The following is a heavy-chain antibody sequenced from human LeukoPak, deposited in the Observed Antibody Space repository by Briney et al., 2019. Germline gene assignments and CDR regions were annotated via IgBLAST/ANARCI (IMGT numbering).Heavy chain of an antibody. V-gene: IGHV3-73*01. Sequence: GGSLRLSCAASGFDFSGSGLHWVRQASGKGLEWLGRIRSRANSYVTAYAVSVNGRFTISRDDSKNTAYLQMNSLKTDDTDVYYCTRHSDRYCSGAGCYVYYFYGLDAWGQGTTVTVSS. D-gene: IGHD2-15*01. J-gene: IGHJ6*02. CDR3: TRHSDRYCSGAGCYVYYFYGLDA. CDR1: GFDFSGSG. CDR2: IRSRANSYVT.